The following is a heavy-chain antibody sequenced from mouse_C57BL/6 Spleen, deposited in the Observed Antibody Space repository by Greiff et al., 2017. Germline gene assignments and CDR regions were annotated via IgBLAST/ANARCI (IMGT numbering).Heavy chain of an antibody. D-gene: IGHD2-4*01. J-gene: IGHJ3*01. Sequence: QVQLQQSGAELARPGASVKLSCKASGYTFTSYGISWVKQRTGQGLEWIGEIYPRSGNTYYNEKFKGKATLTADKSSSTAYMELRSLTSEDSAVYFCASAPYDYAWFAYWGQGTLVTVSA. CDR3: ASAPYDYAWFAY. CDR1: GYTFTSYG. V-gene: IGHV1-81*01. CDR2: IYPRSGNT.